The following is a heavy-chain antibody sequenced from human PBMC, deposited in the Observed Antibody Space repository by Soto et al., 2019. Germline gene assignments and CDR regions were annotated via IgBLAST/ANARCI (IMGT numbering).Heavy chain of an antibody. J-gene: IGHJ3*02. D-gene: IGHD6-13*01. V-gene: IGHV5-51*01. Sequence: EVQLVQSGAEVKKPGESLKISCKGSGYSFTSYWIGWVRQMPGKGLEWRGIIYPGDSDTRYSPSFQGQVTISADKSIRTAYMKWSSLKASDTAMYYCARAPVAAAGHDAFDIWGQGTMVTVSS. CDR3: ARAPVAAAGHDAFDI. CDR1: GYSFTSYW. CDR2: IYPGDSDT.